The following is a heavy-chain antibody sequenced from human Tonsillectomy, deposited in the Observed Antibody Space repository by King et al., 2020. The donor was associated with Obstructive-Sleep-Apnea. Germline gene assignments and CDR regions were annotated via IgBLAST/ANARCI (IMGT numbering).Heavy chain of an antibody. J-gene: IGHJ3*02. V-gene: IGHV3-9*01. D-gene: IGHD3-10*01. CDR3: AKSKEGRGGAFDI. CDR1: GFTFDDYA. Sequence: VQLVESGGGLVQPGRSLRLSCAASGFTFDDYAMHWVRQAPGKGLEWFSGISWNSGSIGYADSVKGRFTISRDNAKNSLYLQMNSLRAEDTALYYCAKSKEGRGGAFDIWGQGTMVTVSS. CDR2: ISWNSGSI.